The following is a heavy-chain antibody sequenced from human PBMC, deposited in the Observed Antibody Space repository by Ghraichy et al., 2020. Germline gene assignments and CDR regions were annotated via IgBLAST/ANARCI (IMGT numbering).Heavy chain of an antibody. V-gene: IGHV3-21*01. CDR3: ARALNWNSGGYYYGMNV. Sequence: GGSLRLSCAASGFTFSTYTMNWVRQAPGKGLEWVSSISSSSVYTYYADSVRGRFTISRDNAKNALYLQMNSPRAEDTAVYYCARALNWNSGGYYYGMNVWGQGTTVTVSS. D-gene: IGHD3-22*01. CDR2: ISSSSVYT. CDR1: GFTFSTYT. J-gene: IGHJ6*02.